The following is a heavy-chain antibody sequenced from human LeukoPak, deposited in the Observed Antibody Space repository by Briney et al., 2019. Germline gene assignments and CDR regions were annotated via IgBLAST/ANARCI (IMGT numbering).Heavy chain of an antibody. Sequence: PSETLSLTCTVSGYSISSGYYWGWIRQPPGKGLEWIGSIYHSGSTYYNPSLKSRVTISVGTSKNQFSLKLSSVTAADTAVYYCARRDTAMVNWEYYFDYWGQGTLVTVSS. CDR3: ARRDTAMVNWEYYFDY. D-gene: IGHD5-18*01. V-gene: IGHV4-38-2*02. CDR2: IYHSGST. J-gene: IGHJ4*02. CDR1: GYSISSGYY.